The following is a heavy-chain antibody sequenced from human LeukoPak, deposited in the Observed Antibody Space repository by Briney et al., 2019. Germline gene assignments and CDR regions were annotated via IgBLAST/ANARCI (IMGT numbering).Heavy chain of an antibody. CDR3: ARHSTRYSGIVLDY. CDR1: GGSFSGYY. D-gene: IGHD1-26*01. CDR2: INHSGST. J-gene: IGHJ4*02. Sequence: SETLSLTCAVYGGSFSGYYWSWIRQPPGKGLEWIGEINHSGSTNYNPSLKSRVTISVDTSKNQFSLKLSSVTAADTAVYYCARHSTRYSGIVLDYWGQGKLVAVSS. V-gene: IGHV4-34*01.